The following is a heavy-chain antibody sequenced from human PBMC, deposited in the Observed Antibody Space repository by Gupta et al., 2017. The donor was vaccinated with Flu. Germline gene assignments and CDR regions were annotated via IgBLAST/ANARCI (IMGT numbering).Heavy chain of an antibody. CDR3: ARGALDVGSGYYHDY. V-gene: IGHV3-33*01. CDR2: IWYDGSNK. CDR1: GFTSSRYG. D-gene: IGHD3-3*01. J-gene: IGHJ4*01. Sequence: QVQLVESGGGVVQPGRSLRLSCAASGFTSSRYGMHWVRQAPGKGLEWVAVIWYDGSNKYYADAGKGRFTISRDNSKNTLYMQMNRLSAADTAVYYCARGALDVGSGYYHDYGGHGSMVTLYS.